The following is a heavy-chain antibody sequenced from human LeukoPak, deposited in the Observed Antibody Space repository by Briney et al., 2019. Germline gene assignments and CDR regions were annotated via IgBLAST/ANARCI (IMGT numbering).Heavy chain of an antibody. V-gene: IGHV4-34*01. CDR3: ARKVLTGYYDC. D-gene: IGHD3-9*01. CDR1: GFTFSSYA. Sequence: GSLRLSCAASGFTFSSYAMSWIRQPPGKGLEWIGEINHSGSTNYNPSLKSRVTISVDTSKNQFSLKLSSVTAADTAVYYCARKVLTGYYDCWGQGTLVTVSS. CDR2: INHSGST. J-gene: IGHJ4*02.